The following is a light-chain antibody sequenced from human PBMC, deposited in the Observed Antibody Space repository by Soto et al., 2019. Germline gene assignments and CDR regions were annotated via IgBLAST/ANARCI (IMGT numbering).Light chain of an antibody. CDR1: QSVSSSY. J-gene: IGKJ3*01. Sequence: EIVLTQSPGTLSLSPGERATLSCRASQSVSSSYLGWYQQKPGQAPRLLIYGASRRATGTPDRFSGRGSGTDFTRTISRLEPEDLAVYYCQQYGSSPFTFGPGTKVDIK. CDR2: GAS. CDR3: QQYGSSPFT. V-gene: IGKV3-20*01.